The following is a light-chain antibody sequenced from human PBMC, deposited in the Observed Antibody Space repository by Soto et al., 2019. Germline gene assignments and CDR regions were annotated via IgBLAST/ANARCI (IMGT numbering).Light chain of an antibody. CDR1: QDIGSDY. Sequence: EVVLTQSPGTLSLSPGERATLSCRASQDIGSDYLAWYQQTPGQAPRLLIHGASTRATDIPDRFRGSGSGTDCTLTISRLEPEDFAVYYCQQYRFSPFTFGPGTKVDIK. CDR2: GAS. V-gene: IGKV3-20*01. J-gene: IGKJ3*01. CDR3: QQYRFSPFT.